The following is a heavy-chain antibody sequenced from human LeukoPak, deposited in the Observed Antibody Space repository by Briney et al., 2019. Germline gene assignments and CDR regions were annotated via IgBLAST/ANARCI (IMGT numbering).Heavy chain of an antibody. Sequence: GGSLRLSCAASGFTFSSYSMNWVRQAPGKGLEWVSSTSSSSSYIYYADSVKGRFTISRDNAKNSLYLQMNSLRAEDTAVYYCARAGDRYYYDSSGYYPDYWGQGTLVTVSS. V-gene: IGHV3-21*01. CDR1: GFTFSSYS. J-gene: IGHJ4*02. CDR2: TSSSSSYI. D-gene: IGHD3-22*01. CDR3: ARAGDRYYYDSSGYYPDY.